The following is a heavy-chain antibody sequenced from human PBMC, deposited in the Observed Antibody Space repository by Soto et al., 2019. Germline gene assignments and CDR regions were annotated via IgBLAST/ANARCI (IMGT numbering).Heavy chain of an antibody. CDR3: VSLWSVTGSRDY. V-gene: IGHV3-72*01. CDR2: IRDRVHSYST. Sequence: PGGSLRLSCAVSGLTFSDHYMGWVRQAPGKGLDWVGRIRDRVHSYSTEYAASVKGRFTISRDDSRNSLYLQMSSLKMEDTAVFYCVSLWSVTGSRDYWGRGTLVTVSS. D-gene: IGHD1-20*01. CDR1: GLTFSDHY. J-gene: IGHJ4*02.